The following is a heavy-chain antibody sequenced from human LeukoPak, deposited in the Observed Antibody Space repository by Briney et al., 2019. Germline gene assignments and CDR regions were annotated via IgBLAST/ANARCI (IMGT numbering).Heavy chain of an antibody. CDR3: ARGSYSSGSSADY. CDR1: GFTFSDYY. Sequence: GGSLRLSCAASGFTFSDYYMSWIRQAPGKGLEWVSYISSSDTYTNYADSVKGRSTISRDNAKNSLYLQMNSLRAEDTAVYYCARGSYSSGSSADYWGQGTLVTVSS. J-gene: IGHJ4*02. V-gene: IGHV3-11*06. D-gene: IGHD6-19*01. CDR2: ISSSDTYT.